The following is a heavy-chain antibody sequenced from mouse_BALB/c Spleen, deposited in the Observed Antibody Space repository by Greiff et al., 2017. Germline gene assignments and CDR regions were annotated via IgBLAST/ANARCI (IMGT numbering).Heavy chain of an antibody. CDR1: GFTFTDYY. D-gene: IGHD2-3*01. CDR2: IRNKANGYTT. Sequence: EVKLEESGGGLVQPGGSLRLSCATSGFTFTDYYMSWVRQPPGKALEWLGFIRNKANGYTTEYSASVKGRFTISRDYSQSILYLQMNTRRAEDSATYYCARWGKNLGGYSYYFDYWGQGTTLTVSS. V-gene: IGHV7-3*02. J-gene: IGHJ2*01. CDR3: ARWGKNLGGYSYYFDY.